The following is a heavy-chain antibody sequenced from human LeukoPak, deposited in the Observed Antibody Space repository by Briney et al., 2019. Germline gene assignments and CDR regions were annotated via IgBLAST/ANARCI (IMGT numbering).Heavy chain of an antibody. D-gene: IGHD2-2*01. CDR2: IYYSGST. V-gene: IGHV4-59*01. Sequence: SETLSLTCTVSSDSISSSYWSWIRQPPGKGLEWIGYIYYSGSTNYNPSLKSRVAISVDTSKNQFSLKLNSVTAADTAVYYCAREYCSSTICFQYFHHWGQGTLVTVSS. CDR3: AREYCSSTICFQYFHH. J-gene: IGHJ1*01. CDR1: SDSISSSY.